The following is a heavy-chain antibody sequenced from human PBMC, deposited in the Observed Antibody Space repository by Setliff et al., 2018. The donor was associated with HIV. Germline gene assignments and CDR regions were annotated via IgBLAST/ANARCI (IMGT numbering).Heavy chain of an antibody. Sequence: GGSLRLSCAASGFTFSSYSMNWVRQAPGKGLEWVSSISSSSSYIYYAGSVKGRFTISRDNAKNSLYLQMNSLRAEDTAVYYCARRYSSSSTGFDYWGQGTLVTVSS. J-gene: IGHJ4*02. V-gene: IGHV3-21*01. CDR2: ISSSSSYI. D-gene: IGHD6-6*01. CDR3: ARRYSSSSTGFDY. CDR1: GFTFSSYS.